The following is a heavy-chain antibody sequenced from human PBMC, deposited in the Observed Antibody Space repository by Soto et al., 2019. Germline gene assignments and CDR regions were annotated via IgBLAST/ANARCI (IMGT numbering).Heavy chain of an antibody. CDR1: GVSLRTSGGG. V-gene: IGHV2-5*01. CDR2: IYWNDDK. Sequence: SGPTLVNPTHTLTLTCIFSGVSLRTSGGGVGWIRQPPGKALEWLGFIYWNDDKRYSPSLKSRLTITKDTSKNQVVLTMTNMDPVGEATYYCAKSRSCGWYGWFDPWGQGTLVTVSS. D-gene: IGHD6-19*01. CDR3: AKSRSCGWYGWFDP. J-gene: IGHJ5*02.